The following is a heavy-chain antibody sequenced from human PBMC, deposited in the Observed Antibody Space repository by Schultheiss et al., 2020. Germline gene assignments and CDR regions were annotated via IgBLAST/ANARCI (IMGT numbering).Heavy chain of an antibody. D-gene: IGHD3-10*01. CDR3: ARDVGAQARDNWFDP. V-gene: IGHV1-2*02. Sequence: ASVKVSCKASGYTFTSYDINWVRQATGQGLEWMGWMNPNSGGTNYAQKFQGRVTMTRDTSISTAYMELSRLRSDDTAVYYCARDVGAQARDNWFDPWGQGTLVTVSS. J-gene: IGHJ5*02. CDR2: MNPNSGGT. CDR1: GYTFTSYD.